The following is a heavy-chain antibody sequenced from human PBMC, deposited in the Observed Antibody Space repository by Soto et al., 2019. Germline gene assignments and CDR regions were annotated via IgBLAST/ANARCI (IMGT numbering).Heavy chain of an antibody. J-gene: IGHJ4*02. D-gene: IGHD6-13*01. CDR3: ARASDPTSSWPSLDY. CDR2: IYYSGST. V-gene: IGHV4-61*01. CDR1: GASVSSGNYF. Sequence: QVQLQKSGPGLVKPSETLSLTCTVSGASVSSGNYFWYWIRQPPGKGLEWIGYIYYSGSTSYNPSLKSRVTISVDTSKNQFSLRLSSVTAADTAVYYCARASDPTSSWPSLDYWGQGTLVSVSS.